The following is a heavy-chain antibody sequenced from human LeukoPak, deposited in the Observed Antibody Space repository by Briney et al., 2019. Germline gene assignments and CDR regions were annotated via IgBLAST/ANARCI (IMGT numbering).Heavy chain of an antibody. V-gene: IGHV1-2*06. CDR1: GYMFTGFF. CDR2: VSPNNGGT. J-gene: IGHJ4*02. D-gene: IGHD3-10*01. CDR3: ASLLWFGDFDY. Sequence: ASVKVSCMTSGYMFTGFFIHWVRQAPGQGLEWMGHVSPNNGGTSYAQRFQGRVNMTSDTSTRTAYLQLSGLRFDDTAVYYCASLLWFGDFDYWGQGTPVTVSS.